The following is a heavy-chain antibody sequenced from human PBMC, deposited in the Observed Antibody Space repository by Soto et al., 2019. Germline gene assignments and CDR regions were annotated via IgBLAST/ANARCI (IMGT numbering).Heavy chain of an antibody. Sequence: GGSLRLSCAASGFTFSSYAMHWVRQAPGKGLEWVAVISYDGSNKYYADSVKGRFTISRDNSKNTLYLQMNSLRAEDTAVYYCARDSDVVVVAATPIGYWGQGTLVTVSS. CDR2: ISYDGSNK. V-gene: IGHV3-30-3*01. CDR1: GFTFSSYA. D-gene: IGHD2-15*01. J-gene: IGHJ4*02. CDR3: ARDSDVVVVAATPIGY.